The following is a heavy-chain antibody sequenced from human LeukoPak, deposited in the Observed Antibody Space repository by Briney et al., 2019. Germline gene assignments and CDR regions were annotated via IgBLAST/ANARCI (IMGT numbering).Heavy chain of an antibody. Sequence: SETLSLTCTVSGGSISSSSYYWGWIRQPPGKGLEWIGSIYYSGSTYYNPSLKSRVTISVDTSKNQFSLKLSSVTAADTAVYYCARFRGAARPLDYWGQGTLVTVSS. D-gene: IGHD6-6*01. J-gene: IGHJ4*02. CDR1: GGSISSSSYY. V-gene: IGHV4-39*07. CDR2: IYYSGST. CDR3: ARFRGAARPLDY.